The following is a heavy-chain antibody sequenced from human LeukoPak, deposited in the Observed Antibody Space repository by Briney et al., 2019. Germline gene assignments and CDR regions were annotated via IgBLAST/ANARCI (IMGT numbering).Heavy chain of an antibody. J-gene: IGHJ3*02. CDR1: GFTFSSYW. CDR3: ARGTGYAVFDI. Sequence: PGGSLRLSCAASGFTFSSYWMHWVRQAPVKGLVRVSRFNSDGSSTAYAASVKGRFTISRDNAKNTLYLQMNSLRAEDTAVYYCARGTGYAVFDIWGQGTMVTVSS. D-gene: IGHD5-12*01. V-gene: IGHV3-74*01. CDR2: FNSDGSST.